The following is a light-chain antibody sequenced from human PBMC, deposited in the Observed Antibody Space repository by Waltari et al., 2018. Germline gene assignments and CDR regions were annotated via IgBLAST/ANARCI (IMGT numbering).Light chain of an antibody. CDR3: RMWDSSGDPSVV. V-gene: IGLV3-21*04. CDR2: YDS. Sequence: SYVLTQPPSVSVAPGKTARMTCGGNNIESKSVHWYQQRPGQAPVLVMYYDSDRPSGIPERFSGSNSGNTATLTITRVEAGDEAVYYCRMWDSSGDPSVVFGGGTKLTVL. J-gene: IGLJ2*01. CDR1: NIESKS.